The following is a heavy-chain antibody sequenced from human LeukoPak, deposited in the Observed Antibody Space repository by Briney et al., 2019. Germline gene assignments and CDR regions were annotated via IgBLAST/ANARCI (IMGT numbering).Heavy chain of an antibody. Sequence: SETLSLTCTVSGGSLSNTGYYWGWIRQPPGKGLEWIGSIDYSGRTDYNPSLKSRVTVSVDMSKNQFSLKVTSMTAADTAFYYCASEPYYYDNSGYRKVYYFDDWGQGSLVTVSS. V-gene: IGHV4-39*07. CDR2: IDYSGRT. D-gene: IGHD3-22*01. CDR3: ASEPYYYDNSGYRKVYYFDD. CDR1: GGSLSNTGYY. J-gene: IGHJ4*02.